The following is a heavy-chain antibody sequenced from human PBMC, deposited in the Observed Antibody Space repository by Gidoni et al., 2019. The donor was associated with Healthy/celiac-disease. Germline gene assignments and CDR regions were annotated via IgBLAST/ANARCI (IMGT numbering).Heavy chain of an antibody. Sequence: QVQLQQWGAGLLKPSETLSLICAVYGGSFSNYYWTWIRQPPGKGLEWIGEINHSGTSNYNPSLKSRVTISIDTSKNQFSLKVTSVTAADTAVYYCARGLYGYQRSRGDYYYYGMDVWGQGTTVTVSS. V-gene: IGHV4-34*01. CDR3: ARGLYGYQRSRGDYYYYGMDV. J-gene: IGHJ6*02. CDR1: GGSFSNYY. CDR2: INHSGTS. D-gene: IGHD6-25*01.